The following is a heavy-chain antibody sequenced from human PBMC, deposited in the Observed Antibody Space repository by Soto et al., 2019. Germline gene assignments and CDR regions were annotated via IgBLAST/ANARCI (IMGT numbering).Heavy chain of an antibody. CDR2: INPHGGST. J-gene: IGHJ5*02. Sequence: ASVKVSCKASGDTFTSYYLNWVRQAPGQGLEWMGVINPHGGSTKYAQKFRGRITMTRDTSRSTVYMELSSLRSDDTAIYYCARSSGGNFGIIIEGSNWFDPWGQGTLVTVSS. CDR3: ARSSGGNFGIIIEGSNWFDP. D-gene: IGHD3-3*01. V-gene: IGHV1-46*01. CDR1: GDTFTSYY.